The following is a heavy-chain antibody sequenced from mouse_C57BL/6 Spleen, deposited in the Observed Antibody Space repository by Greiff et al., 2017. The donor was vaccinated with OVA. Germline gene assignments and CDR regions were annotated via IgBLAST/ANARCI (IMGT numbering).Heavy chain of an antibody. V-gene: IGHV1-15*01. J-gene: IGHJ1*03. CDR3: TRRGYYGSSLDWYFDV. Sequence: VQLVESGAELVRPGASVTLSCKASGYTFTDYEMHWVKQTPVHGLEWIGAIDPETGGTAYNQKFKGKAILTADKSSSTAYMELRSLTSEDSAVYYCTRRGYYGSSLDWYFDVWGTGTTVTVSS. CDR2: IDPETGGT. CDR1: GYTFTDYE. D-gene: IGHD1-1*01.